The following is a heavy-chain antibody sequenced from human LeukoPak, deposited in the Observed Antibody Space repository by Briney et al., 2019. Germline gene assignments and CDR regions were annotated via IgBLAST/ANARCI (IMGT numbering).Heavy chain of an antibody. CDR3: ARGAAYGDYGSIDY. CDR1: GFTVSSDY. D-gene: IGHD4-17*01. Sequence: AGGSLRLSCAASGFTVSSDYMSWVRQAPGKGLEWVSILYSGGSTYYGDSVKGRFTISRDNSKNTLYLQVNSLRAEDTAVYYCARGAAYGDYGSIDYWGQGTLVIVSS. V-gene: IGHV3-66*01. CDR2: LYSGGST. J-gene: IGHJ4*02.